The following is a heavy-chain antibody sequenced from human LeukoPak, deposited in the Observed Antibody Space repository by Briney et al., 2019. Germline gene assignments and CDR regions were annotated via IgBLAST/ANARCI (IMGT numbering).Heavy chain of an antibody. Sequence: PSETLSLTCTVSGGSISSSRYYWGWIRQPPGKGLEWIGNIYFSGSTYHSPSLKSRVTISVDTSKNQFSLKLSSVTAADTAVYYCARGAGRGGYCSGGSCHPVDYWGQGTLVTVSS. CDR3: ARGAGRGGYCSGGSCHPVDY. CDR2: IYFSGST. V-gene: IGHV4-39*07. J-gene: IGHJ4*02. D-gene: IGHD2-15*01. CDR1: GGSISSSRYY.